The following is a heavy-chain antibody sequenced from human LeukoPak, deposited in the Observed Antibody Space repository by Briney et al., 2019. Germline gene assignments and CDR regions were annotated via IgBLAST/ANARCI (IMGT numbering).Heavy chain of an antibody. J-gene: IGHJ4*02. CDR3: AGGSGDYYTNYFFY. V-gene: IGHV3-23*01. D-gene: IGHD3-22*01. CDR1: EITFRSYA. CDR2: ISGNSGTT. Sequence: GGSLRLSCVDSEITFRSYAMYWVRQAPGKRLEWVSGISGNSGTTHYADSVKGRFTISRDNSKNTLYLQMNSLTVEDTALYYCAGGSGDYYTNYFFYWGQGTLVTVSS.